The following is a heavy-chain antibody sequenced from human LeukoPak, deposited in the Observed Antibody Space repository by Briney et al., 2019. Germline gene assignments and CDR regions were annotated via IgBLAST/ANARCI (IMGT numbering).Heavy chain of an antibody. V-gene: IGHV4-59*01. Sequence: SETLSLTCTVSGGSISSYYWSWIRQPPGKGLEWIGYIHYSGSTNYNPSLKSRVTISVDTSKNQFSLKLSSVTAADTAVYYYGGTYTYYYYYYMDVWGKGTTVTISS. CDR3: GGTYTYYYYYYMDV. CDR2: IHYSGST. D-gene: IGHD2-2*02. J-gene: IGHJ6*03. CDR1: GGSISSYY.